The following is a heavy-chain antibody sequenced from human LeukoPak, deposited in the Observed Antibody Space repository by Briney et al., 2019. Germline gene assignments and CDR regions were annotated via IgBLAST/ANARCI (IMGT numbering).Heavy chain of an antibody. CDR3: ARDWGYCSSTSCFYYGMDV. CDR1: GFTFSSYS. J-gene: IGHJ6*02. D-gene: IGHD2-2*01. V-gene: IGHV3-21*01. CDR2: ITSSSDYM. Sequence: GGSLRLSCAASGFTFSSYSMNWVRQAPGKGLEWVSSITSSSDYMYYADSVKGRFTISRDNAKNSLYLQMNSLRAEDTAVYYCARDWGYCSSTSCFYYGMDVWGQGTTVTVSS.